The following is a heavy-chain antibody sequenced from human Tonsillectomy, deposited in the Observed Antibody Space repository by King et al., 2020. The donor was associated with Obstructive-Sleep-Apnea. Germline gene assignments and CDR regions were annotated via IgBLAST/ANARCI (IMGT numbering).Heavy chain of an antibody. CDR3: ARGSGAAAVNWFDP. D-gene: IGHD6-13*01. CDR2: INHSGST. CDR1: GGSFSDFY. V-gene: IGHV4-34*01. Sequence: VQLQQWGAGLLKPSETLSLTCAVFGGSFSDFYWSWIRQPPGKGLEWIGEINHSGSTNYNPSLKSRVTISVDTSKNQFSLKLTSVNAADTAMYYCARGSGAAAVNWFDPWGQGTLVTVSS. J-gene: IGHJ5*02.